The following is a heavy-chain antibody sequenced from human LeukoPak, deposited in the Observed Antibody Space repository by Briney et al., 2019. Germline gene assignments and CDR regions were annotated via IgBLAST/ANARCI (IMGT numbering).Heavy chain of an antibody. V-gene: IGHV3-53*01. Sequence: GGSLRLSCTASGFIVSDNYMSWVRQTPGKGLEWVSAISTSGSAYYADSVKGRFTISRDNSKNTLYLQMNSLRAEETAIYYCARDRWSYGSGRYFDYWGQGALVTVSS. CDR3: ARDRWSYGSGRYFDY. D-gene: IGHD3-10*01. CDR2: ISTSGSA. J-gene: IGHJ4*02. CDR1: GFIVSDNY.